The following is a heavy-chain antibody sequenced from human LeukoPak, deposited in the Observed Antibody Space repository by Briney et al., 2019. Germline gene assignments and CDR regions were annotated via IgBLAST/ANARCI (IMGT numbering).Heavy chain of an antibody. D-gene: IGHD3-22*01. CDR2: ISGSGGST. CDR1: GFTFSSYA. V-gene: IGHV3-23*01. CDR3: TTDRYTFYYYDSSGYYYTDAGLIL. J-gene: IGHJ4*02. Sequence: PGGSLRLSCAASGFTFSSYAMSWVRQAPGKGLEWVSSISGSGGSTYYADSVKGRFTISRDNSKNTLYLQMNSLKTEDTAVYYCTTDRYTFYYYDSSGYYYTDAGLILWGQGTLVTVSS.